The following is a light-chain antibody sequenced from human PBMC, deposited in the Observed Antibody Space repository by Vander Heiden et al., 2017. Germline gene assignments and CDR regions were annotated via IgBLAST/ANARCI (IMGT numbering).Light chain of an antibody. CDR3: SSYAGSNNVV. CDR1: SSDVGGYNY. V-gene: IGLV2-8*01. Sequence: QSALPQPPPAFGSPGQSVTLSCTGTSSDVGGYNYVSWYQQHPGKAPKLMIYEVSKRPSGVPDRFSGSKSGNTASLTVSGLQAEDEADYYCSSYAGSNNVVFGGGTKLTVL. CDR2: EVS. J-gene: IGLJ2*01.